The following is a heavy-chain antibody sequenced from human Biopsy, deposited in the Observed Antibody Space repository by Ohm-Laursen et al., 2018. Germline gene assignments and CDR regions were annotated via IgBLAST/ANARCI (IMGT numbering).Heavy chain of an antibody. CDR3: VREPKTGTAEAWYFDL. CDR2: ISYNERT. J-gene: IGHJ2*01. V-gene: IGHV4-31*03. Sequence: TLSLTCSVSGASVKTSGYFWAWIRQRPGKGLEWIGYISYNERTHYGPSLTSRLAISFDTSNNRISLQLRSVSVADTAVYYCVREPKTGTAEAWYFDLWGRGSPVTVPS. D-gene: IGHD3-9*01. CDR1: GASVKTSGYF.